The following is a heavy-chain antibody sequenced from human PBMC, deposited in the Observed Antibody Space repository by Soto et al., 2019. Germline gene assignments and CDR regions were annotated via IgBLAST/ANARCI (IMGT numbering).Heavy chain of an antibody. CDR3: ASSGYSSGSIDY. Sequence: EVQLVESGGGLVKPGRSLRLSCAASGFTFSSYSMNWVRQAPGKGLEWVSSISSSSSYIYYADSVKGRFTISRDNAKNSLYLQMNSLRAEDTAVYYCASSGYSSGSIDYWGQGTLVTVSS. V-gene: IGHV3-21*01. CDR2: ISSSSSYI. J-gene: IGHJ4*02. CDR1: GFTFSSYS. D-gene: IGHD6-19*01.